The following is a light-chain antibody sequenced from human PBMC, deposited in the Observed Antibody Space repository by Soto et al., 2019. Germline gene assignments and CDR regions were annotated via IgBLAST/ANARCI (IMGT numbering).Light chain of an antibody. CDR2: VDS. Sequence: SYELTQPPSVSVAPGQTARITCGGNNIGSKSVHWYQQKPGQAPVLVVYVDSDRPSGIPERFSGSNSGNTATLTISRVEAGDEADYYCQVWDSSSDLLYVFGTGTKVTVL. J-gene: IGLJ1*01. CDR1: NIGSKS. V-gene: IGLV3-21*02. CDR3: QVWDSSSDLLYV.